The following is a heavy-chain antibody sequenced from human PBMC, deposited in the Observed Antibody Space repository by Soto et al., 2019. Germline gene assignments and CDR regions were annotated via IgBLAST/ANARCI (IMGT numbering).Heavy chain of an antibody. Sequence: EVQLVESGGGLVKPGESLRLSCAASGFAFITYNMKWDRQAPGKGLEWVSSVSTSGTYVFYAGSVRGRCTIFSDDAKHSLRVQMNSRRAEDTALYYGATIGDRDGFDLWGQGTAVTVSA. CDR1: GFAFITYN. J-gene: IGHJ3*01. D-gene: IGHD4-17*01. V-gene: IGHV3-21*06. CDR3: ATIGDRDGFDL. CDR2: VSTSGTYV.